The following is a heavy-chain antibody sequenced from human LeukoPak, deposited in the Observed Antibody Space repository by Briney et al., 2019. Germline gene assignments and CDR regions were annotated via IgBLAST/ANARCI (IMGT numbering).Heavy chain of an antibody. CDR3: ARLGIYCSSTSCYEGGNY. J-gene: IGHJ4*02. CDR1: GGSISSGGYY. Sequence: SQTLSLTCAVSGGSISSGGYYWSWIRQPPGKGLEWIGEINHSGSTNYNPSLKSRVTISVDTSKNQFSLKLSSVTAADTAVYYCARLGIYCSSTSCYEGGNYWGQGTLVTVSS. V-gene: IGHV4-30-2*01. CDR2: INHSGST. D-gene: IGHD2-2*01.